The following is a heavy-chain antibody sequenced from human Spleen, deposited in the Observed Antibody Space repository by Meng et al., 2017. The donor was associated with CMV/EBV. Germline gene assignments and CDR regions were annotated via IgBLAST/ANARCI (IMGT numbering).Heavy chain of an antibody. Sequence: SGGSINGGDYYWSWIRQSPGTGLEWIGYIYYSGSTFYSPSLKSRVTMSVDTSKNQFSLKLTSVTAADTALYYCARGEDTPMAGVWFDPWGQGTLVTVSS. CDR1: GGSINGGDYY. J-gene: IGHJ5*02. D-gene: IGHD5-18*01. CDR2: IYYSGST. CDR3: ARGEDTPMAGVWFDP. V-gene: IGHV4-30-4*08.